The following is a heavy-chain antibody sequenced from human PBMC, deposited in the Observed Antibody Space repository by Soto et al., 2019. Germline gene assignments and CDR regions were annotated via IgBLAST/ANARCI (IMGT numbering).Heavy chain of an antibody. V-gene: IGHV3-33*01. Sequence: QVQLVESGGGVVQPGRSLRLSCATSGFIFSSYGMHWVRQGPGKGLEWVAVIWYDGTNKYYADSVNGRFTISRDDSKHTLYLQMNSLRAEDTAVYYCARGPMTTVTTWGDWYFDLWGRGTLVTVSS. CDR2: IWYDGTNK. J-gene: IGHJ2*01. CDR1: GFIFSSYG. D-gene: IGHD4-17*01. CDR3: ARGPMTTVTTWGDWYFDL.